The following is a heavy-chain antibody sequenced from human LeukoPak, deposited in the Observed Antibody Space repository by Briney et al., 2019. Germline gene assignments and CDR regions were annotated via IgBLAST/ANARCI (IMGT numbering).Heavy chain of an antibody. CDR1: RIIFSGYG. D-gene: IGHD3-3*01. Sequence: GGSLRLSCAASRIIFSGYGMHWVRQAPGKGLEWVAFIRYDGTNKYYTDSVKGRFTISRDNSNNTLYLQMNSLSTEDTAVYYCAKSGWIFGVVNSWTGADYWGQGTLVTVSS. V-gene: IGHV3-30*02. CDR2: IRYDGTNK. J-gene: IGHJ4*02. CDR3: AKSGWIFGVVNSWTGADY.